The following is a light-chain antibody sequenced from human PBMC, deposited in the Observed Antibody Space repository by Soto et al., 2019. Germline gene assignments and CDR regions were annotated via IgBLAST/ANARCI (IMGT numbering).Light chain of an antibody. CDR1: QSVSSN. Sequence: EIVMTQSPATLSVSTGERATLSCRASQSVSSNLAWYQPKPGQAPRLLIHGASTRATGIPARFSGSGSGTEFTLTISSLQSEDFAVYYCQQYNNWPFTFGPGTKVDIK. CDR3: QQYNNWPFT. J-gene: IGKJ3*01. CDR2: GAS. V-gene: IGKV3-15*01.